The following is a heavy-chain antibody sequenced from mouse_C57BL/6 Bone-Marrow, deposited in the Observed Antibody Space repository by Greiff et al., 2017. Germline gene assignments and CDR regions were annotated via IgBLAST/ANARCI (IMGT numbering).Heavy chain of an antibody. D-gene: IGHD2-4*01. J-gene: IGHJ3*01. CDR2: IDPENGDT. Sequence: EVKLMESGAELVRPGASVKLSCTASGFNIKDDYMHWVKQRPEQGLEWIGWIDPENGDTEYASKFQGKATITADTSSNTAYLQLSSLTSEDTAVYYCARDDYAWFAYWGQGTLVTVSA. CDR3: ARDDYAWFAY. V-gene: IGHV14-4*01. CDR1: GFNIKDDY.